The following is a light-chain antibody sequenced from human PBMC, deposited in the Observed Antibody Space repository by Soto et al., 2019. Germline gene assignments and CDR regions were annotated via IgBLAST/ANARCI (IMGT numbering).Light chain of an antibody. J-gene: IGLJ1*01. V-gene: IGLV2-23*01. CDR2: EDS. CDR3: CSYAGSRTLFV. Sequence: QSVLTQPASVSGSPGQSITISCTGTSNDVGAYDLVSWYQHHPGKAPKCIIYEDSKRPSGVSNRFSGSKSGNTASLTISGLQAGDEGYYYCCSYAGSRTLFVFGNGTKVTVL. CDR1: SNDVGAYDL.